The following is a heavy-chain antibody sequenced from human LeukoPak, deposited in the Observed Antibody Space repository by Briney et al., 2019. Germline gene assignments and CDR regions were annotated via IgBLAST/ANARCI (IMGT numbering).Heavy chain of an antibody. Sequence: KTSETLSLTCTVSGGSISANHWVWIRQPAGKGLEWIGRLHISGNTNYNPSLKSRVTISLDTSKNQFSLRMTSATAADTAVYFCARDPLRSSFDLWGQGILVPVSS. CDR1: GGSISANH. D-gene: IGHD1-26*01. V-gene: IGHV4-4*07. CDR2: LHISGNT. CDR3: ARDPLRSSFDL. J-gene: IGHJ4*02.